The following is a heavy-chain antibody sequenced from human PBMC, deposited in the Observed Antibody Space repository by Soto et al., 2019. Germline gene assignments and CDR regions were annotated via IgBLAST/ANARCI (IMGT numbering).Heavy chain of an antibody. J-gene: IGHJ5*02. CDR2: IYYSGST. V-gene: IGHV4-30-4*01. CDR1: GVPISTDDYY. CDR3: ARHKTTMLTVVSAFDP. D-gene: IGHD3-22*01. Sequence: SETLSLTCTVSGVPISTDDYYWTWIRQPPGKGLEWIGYIYYSGSTFYNPALKSRVTFSVDTSKNHFSLKLSSVTAADTAVYYCARHKTTMLTVVSAFDPWGQGTRVTVSS.